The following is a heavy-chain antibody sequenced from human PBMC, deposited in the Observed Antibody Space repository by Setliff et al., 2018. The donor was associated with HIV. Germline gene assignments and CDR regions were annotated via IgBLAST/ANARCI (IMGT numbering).Heavy chain of an antibody. CDR2: IYTSGST. D-gene: IGHD3-22*01. CDR1: GGSISSYY. V-gene: IGHV4-4*07. J-gene: IGHJ4*02. Sequence: SETLSLTCTVSGGSISSYYWSWIRQPAGKGLEWIGRIYTSGSTNYNPSLKSRVTMSVDTSKNQFSLKLSSVTAADTAVYYCARDFQNYYDSSGYYYAGDYFDYWGQGTLVTVPQ. CDR3: ARDFQNYYDSSGYYYAGDYFDY.